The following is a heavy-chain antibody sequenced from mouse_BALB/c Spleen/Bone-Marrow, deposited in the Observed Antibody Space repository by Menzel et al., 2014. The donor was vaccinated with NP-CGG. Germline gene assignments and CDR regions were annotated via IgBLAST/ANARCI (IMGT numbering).Heavy chain of an antibody. CDR1: GFDFGRYW. CDR3: ARLGYYGYHDN. D-gene: IGHD1-2*01. J-gene: IGHJ2*01. CDR2: INPGSSTI. V-gene: IGHV4-2*02. Sequence: EVKLLESGGGLVQPGGSLNLACVASGFDFGRYWMSWARQAPGKGLEWIGEINPGSSTINYSPSLKDKFIISRDNAKNTPYLQMSKVRSEDTALYYCARLGYYGYHDNWGQGTTLTVSS.